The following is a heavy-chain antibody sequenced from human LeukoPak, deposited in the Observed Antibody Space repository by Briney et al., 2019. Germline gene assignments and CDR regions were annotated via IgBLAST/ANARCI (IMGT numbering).Heavy chain of an antibody. CDR3: ARSQIWVYDYVRGSPQPTFDY. CDR2: IYYSGSA. D-gene: IGHD3-16*01. Sequence: SETLSLTCTVSGDSITSYYWSWLRQPPGKGLEWLGYIYYSGSANYNPSLKSRVTTSINTSKNQFSLKLTSVTAADTAVYYCARSQIWVYDYVRGSPQPTFDYWGQGTMVTVSS. CDR1: GDSITSYY. J-gene: IGHJ3*01. V-gene: IGHV4-59*08.